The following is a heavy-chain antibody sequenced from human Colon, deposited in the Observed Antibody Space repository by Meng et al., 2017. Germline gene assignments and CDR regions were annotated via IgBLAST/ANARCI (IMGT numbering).Heavy chain of an antibody. CDR2: TSHSGIT. CDR3: ASSDYYRSDY. V-gene: IGHV4-4*02. J-gene: IGHJ4*02. CDR1: CCSISRCDW. Sequence: VPRSASRPGLLHPSETLSLCCAVFCCSISRCDWWCGRPHPPGKVLEWIGETSHSGITNYSPFLKSRVTISLDKSKNQLSLKLNSVTAADTAVYYCASSDYYRSDYWGQGTLVTVSS. D-gene: IGHD3-22*01.